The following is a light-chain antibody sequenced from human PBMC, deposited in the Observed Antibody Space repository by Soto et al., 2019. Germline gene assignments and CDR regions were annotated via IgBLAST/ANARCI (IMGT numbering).Light chain of an antibody. CDR3: QHLTSYPQT. J-gene: IGKJ2*01. V-gene: IGKV1-9*01. CDR1: PGISSY. Sequence: DIQLPQSPSFLSASVGDRVTITCRASPGISSYLAWYQQKPGKAPKLLLYAASTLQSGVPSRCSCSGSGTDFTLTISSLQPEDFATYYGQHLTSYPQTFGQGTKLEIK. CDR2: AAS.